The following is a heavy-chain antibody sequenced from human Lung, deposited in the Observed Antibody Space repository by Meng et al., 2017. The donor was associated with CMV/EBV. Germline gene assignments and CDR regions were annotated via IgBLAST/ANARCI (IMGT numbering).Heavy chain of an antibody. CDR2: IRYDGSNK. Sequence: GESXKISCAASGFIFNAYGMHWVRQAPGKGLEWVAFIRYDGSNKNYADSVKGRFTISRDNSKNTVYLQLNSLRVDDSAVYYCAKDWGQLVNYFDYWGQGTXVTVYS. CDR1: GFIFNAYG. J-gene: IGHJ4*02. D-gene: IGHD6-6*01. CDR3: AKDWGQLVNYFDY. V-gene: IGHV3-30*02.